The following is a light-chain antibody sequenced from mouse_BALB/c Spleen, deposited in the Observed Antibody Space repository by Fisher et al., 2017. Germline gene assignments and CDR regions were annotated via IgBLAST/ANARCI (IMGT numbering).Light chain of an antibody. CDR1: SSVSY. CDR3: QQWSSYPPT. Sequence: IVLTQSPAIMSASPGEKVTMTCSASSSVSYMYWYQQKPGSSPRLWIYDTSNLVSGVPVRFSGSGSGTSYSLTISRMEAEDAATYYCQQWSSYPPTFGSGTKLEIK. J-gene: IGKJ4*01. V-gene: IGKV4-55*01. CDR2: DTS.